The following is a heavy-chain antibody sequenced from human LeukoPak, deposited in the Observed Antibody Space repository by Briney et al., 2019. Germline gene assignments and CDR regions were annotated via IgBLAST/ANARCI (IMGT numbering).Heavy chain of an antibody. CDR2: ISSSSSYI. V-gene: IGHV3-21*01. CDR3: ARDLGGSYLGYGMDV. D-gene: IGHD1-26*01. J-gene: IGHJ6*02. CDR1: GFTFSSYS. Sequence: GGSLRLSCAASGFTFSSYSMNWVRQAPGKGLEWVSSISSSSSYIYYADSVKGRFTISRDNAKNSLYLQMNSLRAEDTAVYYCARDLGGSYLGYGMDVWGQGTTVTVSS.